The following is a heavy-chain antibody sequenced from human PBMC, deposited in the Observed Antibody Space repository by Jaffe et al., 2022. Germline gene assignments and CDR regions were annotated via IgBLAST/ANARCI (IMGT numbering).Heavy chain of an antibody. Sequence: EVQLLESGGGLVQPGGSLRLSCAASGFTLSSSAMSWVRQAPGKGLEWVSGISVNGGRTYYADAVKGRFTISRDISKNTLYLQMNTLRAEDTAVYYCSAYDPKDYWGQGTLVTVSS. CDR3: SAYDPKDY. V-gene: IGHV3-23*01. D-gene: IGHD5-12*01. CDR1: GFTLSSSA. CDR2: ISVNGGRT. J-gene: IGHJ4*02.